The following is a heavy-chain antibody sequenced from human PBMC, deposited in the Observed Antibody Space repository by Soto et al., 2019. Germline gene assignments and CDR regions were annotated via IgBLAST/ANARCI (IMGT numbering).Heavy chain of an antibody. J-gene: IGHJ5*02. CDR1: GGTIISYY. V-gene: IGHV4-59*01. CDR3: AKVRDCSGGTCYSWWFDP. D-gene: IGHD2-15*01. Sequence: SETLSLTCTFSGGTIISYYWSWIRQPTGKGLEWIGYIYYSGSTNYNPSLKSRVTISVDTSKNQFSLKLSSVTAADTAVYYCAKVRDCSGGTCYSWWFDPWGQGTLVTAPQ. CDR2: IYYSGST.